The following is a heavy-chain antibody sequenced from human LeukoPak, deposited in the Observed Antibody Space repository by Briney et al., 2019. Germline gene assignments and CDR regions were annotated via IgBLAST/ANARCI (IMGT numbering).Heavy chain of an antibody. CDR1: GVSITSDTYC. V-gene: IGHV4-30-2*01. J-gene: IGHJ4*02. CDR3: ARTRDFWSGYFDY. Sequence: SETLSLTCAVSGVSITSDTYCWSWIRQPPGKGLEWIGYILHSGSTYYNPSLKSRVTISIDTSKSQFSLKLSSVTAADTAMYYCARTRDFWSGYFDYWGQGTLVTVSS. D-gene: IGHD3-3*01. CDR2: ILHSGST.